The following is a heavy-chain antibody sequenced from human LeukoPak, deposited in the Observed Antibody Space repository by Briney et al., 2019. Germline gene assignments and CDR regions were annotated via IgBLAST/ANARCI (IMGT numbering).Heavy chain of an antibody. CDR3: ASHYFDDAFDI. J-gene: IGHJ3*02. Sequence: SETLSLTCTVSGGSISNYYWSWVRQPPGKGLEWIGYIYYSGNTNYNPSLKSRVTISVDTSKIQFSLKLSSVTAADTAVYYCASHYFDDAFDIWGRGTMVTVSS. D-gene: IGHD3-10*01. CDR1: GGSISNYY. CDR2: IYYSGNT. V-gene: IGHV4-59*08.